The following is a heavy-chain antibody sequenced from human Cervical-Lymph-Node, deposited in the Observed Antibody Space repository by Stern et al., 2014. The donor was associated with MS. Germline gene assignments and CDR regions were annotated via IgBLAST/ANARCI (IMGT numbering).Heavy chain of an antibody. CDR2: LYYSGNT. J-gene: IGHJ4*02. CDR3: ARHGPPRRRDDSNHPNFDY. CDR1: GGSITSNY. V-gene: IGHV4-59*08. D-gene: IGHD5-24*01. Sequence: VHLVESGPGLVKPSETLSLTCTVSGGSITSNYWSWIRQPPGKGLEWIGYLYYSGNTNYNPALKSRVPTSVDTSNNQFSLSLSFVTAADTAVYYCARHGPPRRRDDSNHPNFDYWGPGTLVAVSS.